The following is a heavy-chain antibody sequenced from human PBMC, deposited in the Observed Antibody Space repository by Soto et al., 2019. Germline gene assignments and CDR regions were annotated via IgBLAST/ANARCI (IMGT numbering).Heavy chain of an antibody. V-gene: IGHV1-3*01. CDR3: ARVYCSSTSCYGETYFDY. CDR1: GYTFTSYA. Sequence: ASVKVSCKASGYTFTSYAMHWVRQAPGQRLEWMGWINAGNGNTKYSQKFQGRVTITRDTSASTAYMELSSLRSEDTAVYYCARVYCSSTSCYGETYFDYWGQGTLVTVSS. J-gene: IGHJ4*02. CDR2: INAGNGNT. D-gene: IGHD2-2*01.